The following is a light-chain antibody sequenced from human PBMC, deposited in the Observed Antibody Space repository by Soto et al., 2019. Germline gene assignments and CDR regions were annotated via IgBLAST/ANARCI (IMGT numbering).Light chain of an antibody. Sequence: QSALTQPASVSGSPGQSITISCTGTSSDVALYNHVSWYQQHPGKAPKLLIYEVNHRPSGVSHRFSGSKSGNTASLPISGLQAEDEADYYCSSFASTHTYVFGTGTKVTVL. CDR2: EVN. CDR3: SSFASTHTYV. J-gene: IGLJ1*01. V-gene: IGLV2-14*01. CDR1: SSDVALYNH.